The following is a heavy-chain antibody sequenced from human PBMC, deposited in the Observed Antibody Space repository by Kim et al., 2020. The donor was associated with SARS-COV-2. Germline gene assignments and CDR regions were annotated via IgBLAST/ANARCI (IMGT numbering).Heavy chain of an antibody. CDR2: ISSSSSYI. J-gene: IGHJ6*02. V-gene: IGHV3-21*01. CDR1: GFTFSSYS. Sequence: GGSLRLSCAASGFTFSSYSMNWVRQAPGKGLEWVSYISSSSSYIYYADSVKGRFTISRDNAKNSLYLQMNSLRAEDTAVYYCARESCGGDCYPPPYYYYYGMDVWGQGTTVTVSS. D-gene: IGHD2-21*02. CDR3: ARESCGGDCYPPPYYYYYGMDV.